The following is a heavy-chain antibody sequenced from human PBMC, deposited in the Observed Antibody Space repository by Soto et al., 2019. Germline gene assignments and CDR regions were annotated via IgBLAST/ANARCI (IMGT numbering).Heavy chain of an antibody. D-gene: IGHD6-13*01. V-gene: IGHV1-69*02. CDR1: GGTFSSYT. J-gene: IGHJ5*02. CDR2: IIPILGIA. CDR3: ARGVVGSGSSRYDFWFDP. Sequence: AASVKVSCKASGGTFSSYTISWVRQAPGQGLEWMGRIIPILGIANYAQKFQGRVTITADKSTSTAYMELSSLRSEDTAVYYCARGVVGSGSSRYDFWFDPWGQGTLVTVSS.